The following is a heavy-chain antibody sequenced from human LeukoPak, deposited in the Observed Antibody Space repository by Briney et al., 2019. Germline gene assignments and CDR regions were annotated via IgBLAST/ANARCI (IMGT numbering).Heavy chain of an antibody. CDR3: ARGIPIDY. CDR2: ITSSSYI. CDR1: GFTFSSYT. J-gene: IGHJ4*02. V-gene: IGHV3-21*01. Sequence: GGSLRLSCAASGFTFSSYTMNWVRQAPGKGLEWVSSITSSSYIYYADSVKGRFTISRDNAKNSLYLQMNSLTAEDTAVYYCARGIPIDYWGQGTLVTVSS.